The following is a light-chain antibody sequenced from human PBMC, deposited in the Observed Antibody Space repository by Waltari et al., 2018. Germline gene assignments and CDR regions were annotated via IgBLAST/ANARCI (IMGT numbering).Light chain of an antibody. V-gene: IGLV1-44*01. CDR2: SNN. CDR1: RSNIGSNS. Sequence: QSVLTQPPSASGTPGQRVAISCSGTRSNIGSNSVHWYQQLPGTAPKLLTHSNNQRPSGCPDRVAGSKSGTSASLAISGLQSEDEAHYYCAAWDASLNGWVFGGGTKLTVL. J-gene: IGLJ3*02. CDR3: AAWDASLNGWV.